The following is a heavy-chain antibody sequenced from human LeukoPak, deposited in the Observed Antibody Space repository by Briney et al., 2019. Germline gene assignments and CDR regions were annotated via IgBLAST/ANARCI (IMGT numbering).Heavy chain of an antibody. CDR1: GFTFSTYG. Sequence: GGSLRLSCAASGFTFSTYGLHWVRQAPGKGLEWVAVISYDGSIKYYADSVKGRFTISRDNSRDTLYLQMNSLRAEDTALYYCAKDLDYSTCWNYWGQGTLVTVSS. V-gene: IGHV3-30*18. J-gene: IGHJ4*02. CDR2: ISYDGSIK. D-gene: IGHD2-2*01. CDR3: AKDLDYSTCWNY.